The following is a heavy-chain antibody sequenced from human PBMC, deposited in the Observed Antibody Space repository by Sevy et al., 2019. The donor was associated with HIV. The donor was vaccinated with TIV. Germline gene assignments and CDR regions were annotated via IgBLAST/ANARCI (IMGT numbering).Heavy chain of an antibody. V-gene: IGHV3-23*01. CDR1: GFTFSSYA. CDR2: ISGADSST. D-gene: IGHD3-22*01. J-gene: IGHJ3*02. CDR3: AKDVVVLIGDAFDI. Sequence: GGSLRLSCAASGFTFSSYAMNWVRQAPGKGLEWVSAISGADSSTHYADSVKGRFTISRDNSKNTLYLQMNSLRAEDTAIYYCAKDVVVLIGDAFDIWGQRTMVTVS.